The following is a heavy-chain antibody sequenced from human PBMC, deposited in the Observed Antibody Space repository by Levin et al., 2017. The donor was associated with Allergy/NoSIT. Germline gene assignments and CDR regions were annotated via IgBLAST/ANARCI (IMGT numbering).Heavy chain of an antibody. Sequence: GESLKISCAASGVTFSTDPMSWVRQAPGKGLEWVSSISGSGSVTFYADSVRGRFIISRNNSKDTLYLQMNSLRDDDTAVYYCARDPTGGYSAYEFGYFDLCGRGTLVTVSS. CDR1: GVTFSTDP. D-gene: IGHD5-12*01. V-gene: IGHV3-23*01. CDR3: ARDPTGGYSAYEFGYFDL. CDR2: ISGSGSVT. J-gene: IGHJ2*01.